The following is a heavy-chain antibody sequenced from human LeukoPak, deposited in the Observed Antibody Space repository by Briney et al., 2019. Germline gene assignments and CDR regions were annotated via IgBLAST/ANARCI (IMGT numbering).Heavy chain of an antibody. CDR2: INPSGGST. CDR1: GYTFTNYY. V-gene: IGHV1-46*01. D-gene: IGHD1-20*01. CDR3: ARDLITGTTSGMDV. J-gene: IGHJ6*04. Sequence: ASVKVSCKASGYTFTNYYMHWVRQAPGQGLEXXXIINPSGGSTSYAQKFQGRVTMTRDTSTSTVYMELSSLRSEDTAVYYCARDLITGTTSGMDVWGKGTTVTVSS.